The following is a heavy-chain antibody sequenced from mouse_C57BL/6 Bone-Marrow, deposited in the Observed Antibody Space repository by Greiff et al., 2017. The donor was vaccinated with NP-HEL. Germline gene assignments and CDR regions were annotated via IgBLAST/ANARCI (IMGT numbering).Heavy chain of an antibody. V-gene: IGHV1-81*01. Sequence: VMLVESGAELARPGASVKLSCKASGYTFTSYGISWVKQRTGQGLEWIGEIYPRSGNTYYNEKFKGKATLTADKSSSTAYMELRSLTSEDSAVYFCAREGVYYGSSPWFAYWGQGTLVTVSA. CDR1: GYTFTSYG. J-gene: IGHJ3*01. D-gene: IGHD1-1*01. CDR3: AREGVYYGSSPWFAY. CDR2: IYPRSGNT.